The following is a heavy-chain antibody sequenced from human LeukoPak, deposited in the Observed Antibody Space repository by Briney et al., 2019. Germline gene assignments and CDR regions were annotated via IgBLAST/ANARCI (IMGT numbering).Heavy chain of an antibody. CDR3: ARGQYYYGSGSLYFDY. V-gene: IGHV4-4*07. CDR2: IYTSGST. J-gene: IGHJ4*02. Sequence: SETLSLICTVSGGSISSYYWSWIRQPAGKGLEWIGRIYTSGSTNYNPSLKSRVTMSVDTSKNQFSLKLSSVTAADTAVYYCARGQYYYGSGSLYFDYWGQGTLVTVSS. CDR1: GGSISSYY. D-gene: IGHD3-10*01.